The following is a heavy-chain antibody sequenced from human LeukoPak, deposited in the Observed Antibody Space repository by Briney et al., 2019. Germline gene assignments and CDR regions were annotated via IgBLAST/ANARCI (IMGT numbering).Heavy chain of an antibody. CDR1: GGTFSSSA. CDR2: IIPIFGSS. Sequence: GASVKVSCKASGGTFSSSAIGWVRQAPGQGLEWLGGIIPIFGSSNYAQNFPDRVTITADESTSTGYMELSSLRSEDTAVYYCARGPSPYYDILTGTYYFDYWGQGTLVTVSS. CDR3: ARGPSPYYDILTGTYYFDY. D-gene: IGHD3-9*01. V-gene: IGHV1-69*13. J-gene: IGHJ4*02.